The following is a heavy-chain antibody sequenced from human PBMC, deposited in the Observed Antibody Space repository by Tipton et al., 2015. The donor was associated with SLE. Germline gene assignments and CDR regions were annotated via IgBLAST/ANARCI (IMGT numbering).Heavy chain of an antibody. D-gene: IGHD2-21*02. V-gene: IGHV4-38-2*02. CDR2: LYQTATT. CDR3: TATSPHYFDF. J-gene: IGHJ4*02. Sequence: TLSLTCTVSGYSISSGHYWGWVRQPPGKGLGWIGSLYQTATTDYNPSLKSRLTMSIDTSNNQFSLRLTSVTAADTAIIAATATSPHYFDFWGQGIQVTVSS. CDR1: GYSISSGHY.